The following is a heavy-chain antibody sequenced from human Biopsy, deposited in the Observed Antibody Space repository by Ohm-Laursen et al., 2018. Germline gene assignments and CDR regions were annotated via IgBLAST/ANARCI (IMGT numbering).Heavy chain of an antibody. V-gene: IGHV3-23*01. CDR2: IGDSGTST. CDR1: GFTFSNYA. Sequence: LSLTCAASGFTFSNYAMTWVRQAPGKGLEWVSSIGDSGTSTYYADSVKGRFTISRDNSKNTMYLEMNSLRAEDTALYYCAKGRVGNSGSLDIWGHGTMVTVSS. D-gene: IGHD1-1*01. CDR3: AKGRVGNSGSLDI. J-gene: IGHJ3*02.